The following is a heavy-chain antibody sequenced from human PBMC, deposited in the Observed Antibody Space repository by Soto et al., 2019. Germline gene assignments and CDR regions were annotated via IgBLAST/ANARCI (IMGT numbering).Heavy chain of an antibody. CDR3: AKGYSIGGFTKFPVDY. Sequence: PGGSLRLSCAASGFTFDDYAMHWVRQAPGKGLEWVSGISWNSGSIGYADSVKGRFTISRDNAKNSLYLQMNSLRAEDTALYYCAKGYSIGGFTKFPVDYWGQGTLVTVSS. V-gene: IGHV3-9*01. J-gene: IGHJ4*02. D-gene: IGHD2-15*01. CDR2: ISWNSGSI. CDR1: GFTFDDYA.